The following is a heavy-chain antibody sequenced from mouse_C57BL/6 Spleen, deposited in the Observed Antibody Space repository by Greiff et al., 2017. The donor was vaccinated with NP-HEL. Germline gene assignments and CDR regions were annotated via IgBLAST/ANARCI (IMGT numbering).Heavy chain of an antibody. Sequence: VHVKQSVAELVRPGASVKLSCTASGFNIKNTYMHWVKQRPEQGLEWIGRIDPANGNTKYAPKFQGKATITADTSSNTAYLQLSSLTSEDTAIYYCARDPYDYDKYFDVWGTGTTVTVSS. CDR2: IDPANGNT. CDR3: ARDPYDYDKYFDV. CDR1: GFNIKNTY. D-gene: IGHD2-4*01. J-gene: IGHJ1*03. V-gene: IGHV14-3*01.